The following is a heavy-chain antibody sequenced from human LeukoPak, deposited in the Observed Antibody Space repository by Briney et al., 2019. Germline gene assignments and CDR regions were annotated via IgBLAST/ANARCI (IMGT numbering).Heavy chain of an antibody. Sequence: SETLSLTCTVSGGSISSGSYYWSWIRQPAGKGLEWIGRIYTSGSTNYNPSPKSRVTISVDTSKNQFSLKLSSVTAEDTAVYHCALGPAVSTSCYYAYWGQGTLVTVCS. CDR1: GGSISSGSYY. J-gene: IGHJ4*02. CDR3: ALGPAVSTSCYYAY. V-gene: IGHV4-61*02. CDR2: IYTSGST. D-gene: IGHD2-2*01.